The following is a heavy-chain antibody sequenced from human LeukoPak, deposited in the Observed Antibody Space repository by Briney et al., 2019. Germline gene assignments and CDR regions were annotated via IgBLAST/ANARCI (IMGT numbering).Heavy chain of an antibody. J-gene: IGHJ4*02. V-gene: IGHV4-38-2*01. CDR1: GYSITSGYY. CDR3: ARHSSMTTGYMAN. D-gene: IGHD4-17*01. CDR2: IYRHGDT. Sequence: SETLSLTCAVSGYSITSGYYWGWIRQPPGKGLEWIGTIYRHGDTYYNASLKSRVTVSVDTATNQFSLRLSSVTAADTAVYYCARHSSMTTGYMANWGQGTLVTVSS.